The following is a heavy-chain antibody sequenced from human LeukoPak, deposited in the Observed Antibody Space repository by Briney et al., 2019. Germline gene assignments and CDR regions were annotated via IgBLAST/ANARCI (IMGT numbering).Heavy chain of an antibody. CDR1: VYTFTSYG. CDR3: ASGDCTNGVCYTAGGYDY. J-gene: IGHJ4*02. CDR2: ISAYNGNT. V-gene: IGHV1-18*01. D-gene: IGHD2-8*01. Sequence: ASVKVSCKASVYTFTSYGISWVRQAPGQGLEWMGWISAYNGNTNYAQKLQGRVTMTTDTSTSTAYMELRSLRSDDTAVYYCASGDCTNGVCYTAGGYDYWGQGTLVTVSS.